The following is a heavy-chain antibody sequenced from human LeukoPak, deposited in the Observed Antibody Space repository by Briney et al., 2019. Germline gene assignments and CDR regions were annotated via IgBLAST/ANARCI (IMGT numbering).Heavy chain of an antibody. D-gene: IGHD6-13*01. CDR3: ARDGHSSSWTGNWFDP. J-gene: IGHJ5*02. V-gene: IGHV3-7*01. CDR1: GFTFSSYW. Sequence: GGSLRLSCAASGFTFSSYWMSWVRQAPGKGLEWVANIEQDGSEKYYVDSVKGRFTISRDNAKNSLYLQMNSLRAEDTAVYYCARDGHSSSWTGNWFDPWGQGTLVTVSS. CDR2: IEQDGSEK.